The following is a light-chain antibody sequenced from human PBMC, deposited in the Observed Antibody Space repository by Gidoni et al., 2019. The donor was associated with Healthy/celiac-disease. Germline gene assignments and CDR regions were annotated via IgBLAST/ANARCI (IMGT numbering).Light chain of an antibody. V-gene: IGLV2-14*01. Sequence: QSALSQPAPVSGSPGPSITISCTGTSSDVGGYNYVSWYQQHPGKAPKLMIYEVSNRPSGVSNRFSGSKSGNTASLTIYGLQAEDEADYYCSSYTSSSTLVVFGGGTKLTVL. CDR3: SSYTSSSTLVV. CDR1: SSDVGGYNY. CDR2: EVS. J-gene: IGLJ2*01.